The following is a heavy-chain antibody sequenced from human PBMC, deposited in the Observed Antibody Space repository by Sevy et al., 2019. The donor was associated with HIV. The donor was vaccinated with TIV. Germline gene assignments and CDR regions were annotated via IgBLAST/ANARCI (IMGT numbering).Heavy chain of an antibody. CDR3: ARDRIPDIVVVLHTFDY. CDR2: RSFNGSNK. J-gene: IGHJ4*02. CDR1: GFIFSSYA. D-gene: IGHD2-15*01. V-gene: IGHV3-30*04. Sequence: GGSLRLSCAASGFIFSSYAMHWVRQAPGKGLEWVAVRSFNGSNKYYSDSLNDRFTISRANSKKTLYLQMNSLRTEDTAVYYCARDRIPDIVVVLHTFDYWGQGTLVTVSS.